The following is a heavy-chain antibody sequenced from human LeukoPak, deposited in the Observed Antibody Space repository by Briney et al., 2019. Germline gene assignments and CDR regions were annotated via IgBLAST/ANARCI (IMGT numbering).Heavy chain of an antibody. CDR2: INPNSGGT. D-gene: IGHD6-19*01. V-gene: IGHV1-2*04. CDR1: FXGXY. J-gene: IGHJ4*02. CDR3: ARGNPYSSGWDFDY. Sequence: FXGXYMHWVRQAPGQGLEWMGWINPNSGGTNYAQKFQGWVTMTRDTSISTAYMELSKLRSDDTAVYYCARGNPYSSGWDFDYWGQGTLVTVSS.